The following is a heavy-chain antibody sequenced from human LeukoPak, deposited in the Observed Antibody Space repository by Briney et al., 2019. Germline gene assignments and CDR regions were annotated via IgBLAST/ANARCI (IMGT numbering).Heavy chain of an antibody. J-gene: IGHJ4*02. CDR2: ISYDGSNK. CDR3: ASGRYPFDIYYPSVYST. D-gene: IGHD6-19*01. CDR1: GFTFSSYA. V-gene: IGHV3-30-3*01. Sequence: GGSLRLSCAASGFTFSSYATHWVRQAPGKGLEWVAVISYDGSNKYYADSVKGRFTISRDNSKNTLYLQMNSLRAEDTAVYYCASGRYPFDIYYPSVYSTGGQGTLVTVSS.